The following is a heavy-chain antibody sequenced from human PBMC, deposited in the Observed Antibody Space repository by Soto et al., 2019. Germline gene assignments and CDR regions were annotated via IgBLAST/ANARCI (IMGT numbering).Heavy chain of an antibody. CDR1: GFTFSDYY. CDR2: ISSSTSHT. J-gene: IGHJ4*02. Sequence: QVQLVESGGGLVKPGGSLRLSCAVSGFTFSDYYMTWIRQAPGKGLECVSYISSSTSHTNYADSLKGRITISRDNAKNPLFLQMNSRRAEDTAVYYCARGRGAAADDFEFWGQGTLVTVSS. D-gene: IGHD6-13*01. V-gene: IGHV3-11*05. CDR3: ARGRGAAADDFEF.